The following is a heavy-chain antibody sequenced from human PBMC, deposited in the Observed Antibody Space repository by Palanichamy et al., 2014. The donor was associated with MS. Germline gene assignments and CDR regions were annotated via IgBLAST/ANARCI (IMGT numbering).Heavy chain of an antibody. J-gene: IGHJ4*02. V-gene: IGHV3-48*01. CDR2: INSDTDNI. Sequence: DVQLVESGGGLVRPGESLRLSCAASGFSLNSYSMNWVRQAPGKGPEWLAYINSDTDNINYADSVRGRFTISRDNAKDALFLQMDSLKVDDTAVYYCVRPLQSGNYYYFDYWGQGILVTVSS. CDR3: VRPLQSGNYYYFDY. D-gene: IGHD3-22*01. CDR1: GFSLNSYS.